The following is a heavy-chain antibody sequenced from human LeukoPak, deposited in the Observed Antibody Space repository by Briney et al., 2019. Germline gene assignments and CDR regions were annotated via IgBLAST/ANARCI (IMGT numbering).Heavy chain of an antibody. Sequence: GAPLRLSCAASGFTFSSYAMSWVRQAPGKGLEWVSGISGRGDTTYYADSVKGRFTISRDNSKNTLYLQMNSLRAEDTAVYYCAKGGGYIIIKYYFDYWGQGTLVTVSS. CDR1: GFTFSSYA. D-gene: IGHD6-13*01. V-gene: IGHV3-23*01. CDR3: AKGGGYIIIKYYFDY. J-gene: IGHJ4*02. CDR2: ISGRGDTT.